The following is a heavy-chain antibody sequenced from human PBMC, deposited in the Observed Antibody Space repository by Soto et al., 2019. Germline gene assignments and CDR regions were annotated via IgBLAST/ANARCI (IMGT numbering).Heavy chain of an antibody. CDR3: ARGNLGGFDL. CDR1: GFTFNYYW. V-gene: IGHV3-74*01. Sequence: EVQLVESEGGLVQRGGSLRLSCAASGFTFNYYWMRWVRQAPGQGLVWVAHIQNDGSRTTYADSVKGRFTISRDNAKNTMYLQMNSLRAEDTAVYYCARGNLGGFDLWGQGTTVTVSS. CDR2: IQNDGSRT. J-gene: IGHJ3*01. D-gene: IGHD4-4*01.